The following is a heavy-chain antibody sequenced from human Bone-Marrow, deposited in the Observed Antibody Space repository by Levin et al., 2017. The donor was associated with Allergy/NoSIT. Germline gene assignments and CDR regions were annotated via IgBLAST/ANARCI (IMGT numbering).Heavy chain of an antibody. CDR2: TRNKANSYTT. Sequence: GGSLRLSCAASGFTFSDHYMDWVRQAPGKGLEWVGRTRNKANSYTTEYAASVKGRFTISRDDSKNSLYLQMNSLKTEDTAVYYCARSVRYYDFWSGSYYYYYMDVWGKGTTVTVSS. J-gene: IGHJ6*03. D-gene: IGHD3-3*01. CDR1: GFTFSDHY. V-gene: IGHV3-72*01. CDR3: ARSVRYYDFWSGSYYYYYMDV.